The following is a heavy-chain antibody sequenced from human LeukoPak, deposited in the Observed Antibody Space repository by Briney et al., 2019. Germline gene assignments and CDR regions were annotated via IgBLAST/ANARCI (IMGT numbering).Heavy chain of an antibody. CDR1: GFPFSDYS. J-gene: IGHJ4*02. Sequence: GGSLRLSCAASGFPFSDYSMNWVRQAPGKGLEWISYIGIDSGRTKYADSVKGRFTISGDKARNSLYLQMNSLRVEDTTVYFCARDHRYAFDNWGPGTLVTVSS. D-gene: IGHD1-1*01. CDR2: IGIDSGRT. V-gene: IGHV3-48*01. CDR3: ARDHRYAFDN.